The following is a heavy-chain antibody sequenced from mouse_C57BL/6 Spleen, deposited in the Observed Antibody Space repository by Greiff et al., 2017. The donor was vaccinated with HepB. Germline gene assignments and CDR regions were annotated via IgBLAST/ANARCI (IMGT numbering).Heavy chain of an antibody. Sequence: VQLQQSGPELVKPGASVKISCKASGYSFTGYYMNWVKQSPEKSLEWIGEINPSTGGTTYNQKFKAKATLTVDKSSSTAYMQLKRLTSEDSAVYYCAREGLTSTVVASDAMDYWGQGTSVTVSS. J-gene: IGHJ4*01. CDR2: INPSTGGT. D-gene: IGHD1-1*01. CDR3: AREGLTSTVVASDAMDY. V-gene: IGHV1-42*01. CDR1: GYSFTGYY.